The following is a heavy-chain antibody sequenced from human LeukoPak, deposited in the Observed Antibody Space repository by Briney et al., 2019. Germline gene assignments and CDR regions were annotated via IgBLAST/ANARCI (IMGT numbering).Heavy chain of an antibody. V-gene: IGHV3-7*01. D-gene: IGHD2-15*01. CDR2: INPAGTET. J-gene: IGHJ4*02. CDR1: GFSFSAYW. Sequence: PGGSLRLSCAASGFSFSAYWMTWVRRAPGTGLEWVANINPAGTETYYVDPVKGRFTISRDNAKNLLYLQMNSLRAEDTAVYYCARFGYVAAVDLWGQGTLVTVSS. CDR3: ARFGYVAAVDL.